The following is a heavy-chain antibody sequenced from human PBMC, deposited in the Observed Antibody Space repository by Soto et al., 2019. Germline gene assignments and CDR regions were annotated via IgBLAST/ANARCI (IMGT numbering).Heavy chain of an antibody. D-gene: IGHD1-7*01. J-gene: IGHJ4*02. CDR1: GITLSDQ. CDR3: LDGNYN. Sequence: GGSLRLSCAVAGITLSDQNWVRQAPGEGLEWVSTLTRGSLMYYADSVKGRFTISRDNAKNSLYLQMNSLRVEDTAMYYCLDGNYNWGQGTLVTVSS. V-gene: IGHV3-48*01. CDR2: LTRGSLM.